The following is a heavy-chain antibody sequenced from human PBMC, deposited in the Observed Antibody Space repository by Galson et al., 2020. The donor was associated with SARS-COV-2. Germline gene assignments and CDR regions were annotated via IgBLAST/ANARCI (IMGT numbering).Heavy chain of an antibody. J-gene: IGHJ4*02. CDR2: ISWNSGTI. D-gene: IGHD1-26*01. V-gene: IGHV3-9*01. CDR1: GFPFDNHA. Sequence: GGSLRLSCAASGFPFDNHAMHWVRQAPGKGLEWVAGISWNSGTIGYADSVKGRFTISRDNAKNSLYLQMSSLRPEDTAFYYCAKDIGSGSYAYYFDFWGQGTLVTVSS. CDR3: AKDIGSGSYAYYFDF.